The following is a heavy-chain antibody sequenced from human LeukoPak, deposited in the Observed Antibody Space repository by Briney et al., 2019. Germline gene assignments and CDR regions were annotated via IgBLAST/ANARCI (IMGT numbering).Heavy chain of an antibody. CDR3: ARDWAVAGKGYYFDY. Sequence: PGGSLRLSCAASGFTFSSYSMNWVRQAPGKGLEWVSSISSGSSYIYYADSVKGRFTISRDNAKNSLYLQMNSLRAEDTAVYYCARDWAVAGKGYYFDYWGQGTPVTVSS. CDR2: ISSGSSYI. D-gene: IGHD6-19*01. CDR1: GFTFSSYS. V-gene: IGHV3-21*01. J-gene: IGHJ4*02.